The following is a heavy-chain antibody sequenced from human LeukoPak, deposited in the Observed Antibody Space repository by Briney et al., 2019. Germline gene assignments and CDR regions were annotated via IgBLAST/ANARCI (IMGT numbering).Heavy chain of an antibody. J-gene: IGHJ4*02. CDR1: GGTFSSYA. CDR3: ARGGYGGYGHFDY. V-gene: IGHV1-69*05. Sequence: GASVKVSCKASGGTFSSYAISWVRQAPGQGLEWMGGIIPIFGTANYAQKFQGRVTITTDDSTSTAYMELSSMRSEDTAVYYCARGGYGGYGHFDYWGQGTLVTVSS. CDR2: IIPIFGTA. D-gene: IGHD5-12*01.